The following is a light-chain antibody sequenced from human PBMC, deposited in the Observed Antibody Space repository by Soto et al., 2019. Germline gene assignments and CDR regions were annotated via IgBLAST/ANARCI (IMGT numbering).Light chain of an antibody. CDR3: SSYTSSSPPHVV. J-gene: IGLJ2*01. CDR1: SSDVGGYNY. CDR2: DVS. V-gene: IGLV2-14*01. Sequence: QPVLTPPASVSGSPGQSITISCTGTSSDVGGYNYVSWYQQHPGKAPKLMIYDVSNRPSGVSNRFSGSKSGNTASLTISGLQAEDEADYYCSSYTSSSPPHVVFGGGTKVTVL.